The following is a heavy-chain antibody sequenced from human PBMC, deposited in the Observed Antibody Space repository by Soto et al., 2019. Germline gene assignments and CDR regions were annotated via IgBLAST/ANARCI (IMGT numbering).Heavy chain of an antibody. CDR1: GGSISSSSYY. CDR3: ARHRQLEYVDY. D-gene: IGHD1-1*01. Sequence: QLQLQESGPGLVKPSETLSLTCTVSGGSISSSSYYWGWIRQPPGKGLEWIGSIYYSGSTYYNPSLKSRVTISVDTSKNQFSLKLSSVTAADTAVYYCARHRQLEYVDYWGQGTLVTVSS. CDR2: IYYSGST. J-gene: IGHJ4*02. V-gene: IGHV4-39*01.